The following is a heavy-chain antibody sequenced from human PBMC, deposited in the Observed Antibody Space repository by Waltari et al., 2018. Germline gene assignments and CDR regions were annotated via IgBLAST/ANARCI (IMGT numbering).Heavy chain of an antibody. V-gene: IGHV3-74*01. Sequence: EVRLVESGGGLVQPGGSLRLPCAASGFTFRSYWMHWVRQAPGKGPMWVSRINEDGSSTAYGDSVKGRFTISRDNAKNTLYLQMNSLRAEDTALYYCTRPLSNGDYDFQHWGQGTLVTVSS. CDR2: INEDGSST. CDR1: GFTFRSYW. D-gene: IGHD4-17*01. CDR3: TRPLSNGDYDFQH. J-gene: IGHJ1*01.